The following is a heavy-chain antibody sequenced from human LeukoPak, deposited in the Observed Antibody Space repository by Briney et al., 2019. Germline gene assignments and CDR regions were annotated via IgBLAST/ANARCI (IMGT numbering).Heavy chain of an antibody. V-gene: IGHV3-30*02. Sequence: GGSLRLSCAASGFTFSSYWMSWVRQAPGKGLEWVAFIDYDGRNEFYGDSVKGRFTISRDNSKNTLYLQMNSLRGDDTAVYYCAKEGIDAFDVWGQGTMVTVSS. CDR2: IDYDGRNE. CDR1: GFTFSSYW. CDR3: AKEGIDAFDV. J-gene: IGHJ3*01.